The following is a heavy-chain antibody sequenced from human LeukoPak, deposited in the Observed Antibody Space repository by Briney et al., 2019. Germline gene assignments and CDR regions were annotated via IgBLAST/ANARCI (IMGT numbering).Heavy chain of an antibody. CDR3: ARGRGYFDY. J-gene: IGHJ4*02. CDR1: GFSFSNYW. D-gene: IGHD3-10*01. V-gene: IGHV3-7*01. Sequence: GGSLRLSCAASGFSFSNYWMTWLRQAPGKGLEWVANIRGDESRKYYLDSVTGRFTISRDNAKNSLYLQMNSLRAEDTAVYYCARGRGYFDYWGQGTLVTVSS. CDR2: IRGDESRK.